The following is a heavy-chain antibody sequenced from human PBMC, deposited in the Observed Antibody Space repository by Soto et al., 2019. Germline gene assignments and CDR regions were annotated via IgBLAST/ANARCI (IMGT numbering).Heavy chain of an antibody. D-gene: IGHD4-4*01. V-gene: IGHV1-69*13. CDR3: ARDIFSNYGGAYYYYGMDV. CDR2: IIPIFGTA. Sequence: GASVKVSCKASGGTFSSYAISWVRQAPGQGLEWMGGIIPIFGTANYAQKFQGRVTITADESTSTAYMELSSLRSEDTAVYYCARDIFSNYGGAYYYYGMDVWGQGTTVTVS. CDR1: GGTFSSYA. J-gene: IGHJ6*02.